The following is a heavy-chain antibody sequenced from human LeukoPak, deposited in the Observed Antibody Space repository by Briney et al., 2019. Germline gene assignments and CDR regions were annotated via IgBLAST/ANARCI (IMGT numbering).Heavy chain of an antibody. CDR1: GFTSSSYS. D-gene: IGHD1-26*01. J-gene: IGHJ4*02. Sequence: PGGSLRLSCAASGFTSSSYSMNWVRQAPGKGLEWVSSISSSSSYIYYADSVKGRFTISRDNAKNSLYLQMNSLRAEDTAVYYCATDRLPIVGATRGDYWGQGTLVTVSS. V-gene: IGHV3-21*01. CDR3: ATDRLPIVGATRGDY. CDR2: ISSSSSYI.